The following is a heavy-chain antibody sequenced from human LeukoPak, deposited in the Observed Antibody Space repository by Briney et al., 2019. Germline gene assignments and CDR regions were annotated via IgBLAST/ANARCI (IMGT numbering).Heavy chain of an antibody. J-gene: IGHJ5*02. CDR3: ARSVYTSGSLSFDP. Sequence: SETLSLTCTVSGXSIRSHYWSWIRQPPGKGLEWIAYFYYSGSTNYNPSLKSRGTLSVDTSKNQFSLKVSSVTAADTAVYYCARSVYTSGSLSFDPWGQGILVTVSS. CDR2: FYYSGST. CDR1: GXSIRSHY. D-gene: IGHD3-10*01. V-gene: IGHV4-59*11.